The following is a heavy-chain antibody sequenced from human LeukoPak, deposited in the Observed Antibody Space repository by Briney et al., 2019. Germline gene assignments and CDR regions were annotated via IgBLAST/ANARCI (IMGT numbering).Heavy chain of an antibody. D-gene: IGHD2-2*01. J-gene: IGHJ5*02. Sequence: SETLSLTCTVSGGSISSSSYYWGWIRQPPGKGGEWIGSIYYSGSTYYNPSLKSRVTISVDTSKNQFSLKLSSVTAADTAVYYCARQQRIVVVPSWFDPWGQGPLVTVSS. CDR2: IYYSGST. CDR3: ARQQRIVVVPSWFDP. CDR1: GGSISSSSYY. V-gene: IGHV4-39*01.